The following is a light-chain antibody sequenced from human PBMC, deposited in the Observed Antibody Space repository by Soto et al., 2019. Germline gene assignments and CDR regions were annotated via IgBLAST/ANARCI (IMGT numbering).Light chain of an antibody. CDR3: QQYNNWPLT. CDR2: FAS. Sequence: EIVMTQSRATLSVSPGERATLSCRASQSMYNNLAWYQQKPGQAPRLLIYFASTRATGIPARFSGSGSGTEFTLTISSLQSEDFAVYYCQQYNNWPLTFGGGTKVEI. J-gene: IGKJ4*01. V-gene: IGKV3-15*01. CDR1: QSMYNN.